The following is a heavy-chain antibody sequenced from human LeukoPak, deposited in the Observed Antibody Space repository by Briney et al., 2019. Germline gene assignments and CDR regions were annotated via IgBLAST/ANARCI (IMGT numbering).Heavy chain of an antibody. CDR2: INPSGGST. Sequence: ASVKVSCKASGYTFTSYYMHWVRQAPGQGLEWMGIINPSGGSTSYAQKFQGRVTMTRDTSISTAYMELSRLRSDDTAVYYCARDTLVGATYYYYTDVWGKGTTVTVSS. CDR1: GYTFTSYY. J-gene: IGHJ6*03. V-gene: IGHV1-46*01. D-gene: IGHD1-26*01. CDR3: ARDTLVGATYYYYTDV.